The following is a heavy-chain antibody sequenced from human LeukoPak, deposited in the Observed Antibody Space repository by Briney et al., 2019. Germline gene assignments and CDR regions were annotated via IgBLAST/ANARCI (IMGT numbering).Heavy chain of an antibody. V-gene: IGHV3-23*01. Sequence: GGSLRLSCAASGFTFSSYSMNWVRQAPGKGLEWVSAISGSGGSTYYADSVKGRFTISRDNSKNTLYLQMNSLRAEDTAVYYCAKAAGYSNYVHFDYWGQGTLVTVSS. CDR2: ISGSGGST. CDR3: AKAAGYSNYVHFDY. J-gene: IGHJ4*02. CDR1: GFTFSSYS. D-gene: IGHD4-11*01.